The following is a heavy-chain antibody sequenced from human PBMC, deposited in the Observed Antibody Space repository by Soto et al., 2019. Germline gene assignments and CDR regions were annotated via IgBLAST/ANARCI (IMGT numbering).Heavy chain of an antibody. V-gene: IGHV1-24*01. CDR1: GYTLTELS. CDR3: ATVCWFSTPSIQAWPRYHFDY. D-gene: IGHD2-21*01. J-gene: IGHJ4*02. CDR2: FDPEDGET. Sequence: ASVKVSCKVSGYTLTELSMHWVRQAPGKGLEWMGGFDPEDGETIYAQKFQGRVTMTEDTSTDTAYMELSSLRSEDTAVYYCATVCWFSTPSIQAWPRYHFDYWGQGILVTVSS.